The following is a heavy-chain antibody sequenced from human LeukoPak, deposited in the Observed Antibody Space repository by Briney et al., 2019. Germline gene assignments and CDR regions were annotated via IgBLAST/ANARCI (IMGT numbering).Heavy chain of an antibody. Sequence: SETLSLTCTVSGGSISSSSHYWGWIRQPPGKGLEWIGSISNSGSTYYNPSLKSRVTISVDTSNNQFSLKLSSVTAADTAVYYCATATIRLGYWGQGTLVTVSS. D-gene: IGHD5-12*01. CDR1: GGSISSSSHY. CDR2: ISNSGST. J-gene: IGHJ4*02. V-gene: IGHV4-39*07. CDR3: ATATIRLGY.